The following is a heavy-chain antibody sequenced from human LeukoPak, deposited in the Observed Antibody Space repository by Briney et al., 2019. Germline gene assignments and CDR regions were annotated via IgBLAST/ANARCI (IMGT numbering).Heavy chain of an antibody. V-gene: IGHV3-23*01. Sequence: GGSLRLSCAASGFTFSTYSMSWVRRAPRKGLEWVSVIYGSGDTTNYADSVKGRFTISRDNSKNMLYLQMHGLRAEDTAVYYCAKDQRPDSGYDIDYWGQGTLVTVSS. J-gene: IGHJ4*02. CDR2: IYGSGDTT. D-gene: IGHD5-12*01. CDR1: GFTFSTYS. CDR3: AKDQRPDSGYDIDY.